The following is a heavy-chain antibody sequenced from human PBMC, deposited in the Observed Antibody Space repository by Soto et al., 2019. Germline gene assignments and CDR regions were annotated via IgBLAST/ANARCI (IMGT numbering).Heavy chain of an antibody. V-gene: IGHV1-18*01. CDR1: GYTFASYA. D-gene: IGHD3-10*01. CDR2: ISAYNGNT. CDR3: ARERISMVRGAPFY. J-gene: IGHJ4*02. Sequence: ASVKVSCKASGYTFASYAISWMRQAPGQGLEWMGWISAYNGNTNYAQKLQGRVTMTTDTSTSTAYMELRSLRYEDTAFYYCARERISMVRGAPFYWGQGTLVTVSS.